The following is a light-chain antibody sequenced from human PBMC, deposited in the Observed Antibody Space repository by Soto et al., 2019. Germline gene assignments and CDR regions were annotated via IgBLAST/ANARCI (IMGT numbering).Light chain of an antibody. CDR1: SSDVGGYNY. CDR3: SSYTTSNTRQIV. CDR2: DVS. V-gene: IGLV2-14*03. Sequence: QSALTQPASVSGSPGQSIIISCTGTSSDVGGYNYVSWYQHHPGKAPKLMIFDVSNRPSGVSNRFSGSKSGNTASLTISGLQPEEEADYYCSSYTTSNTRQIVFGTGTKVTVL. J-gene: IGLJ1*01.